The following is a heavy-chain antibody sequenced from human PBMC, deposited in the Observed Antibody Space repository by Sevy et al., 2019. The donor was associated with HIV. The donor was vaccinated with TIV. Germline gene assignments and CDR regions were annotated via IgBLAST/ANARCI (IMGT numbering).Heavy chain of an antibody. V-gene: IGHV1-69*13. CDR3: ARDPRAGSGYYNWFDP. CDR2: IIPIFGTE. Sequence: ASVKVSCKASGGTFSSYAISWVRQAPGQGLEWMGGIIPIFGTENYAQKFQGRVTITADESTSTAYMELSSLRSEDTAVYYCARDPRAGSGYYNWFDPWGQGTLVTVSS. J-gene: IGHJ5*02. D-gene: IGHD3-22*01. CDR1: GGTFSSYA.